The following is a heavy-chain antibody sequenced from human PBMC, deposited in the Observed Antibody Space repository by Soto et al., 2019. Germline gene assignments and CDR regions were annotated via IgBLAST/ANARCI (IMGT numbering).Heavy chain of an antibody. D-gene: IGHD2-15*01. CDR1: GGTFSSYA. V-gene: IGHV1-2*02. CDR2: INPNSGGT. Sequence: ASVKVSCKASGGTFSSYAISWVRQAPGQGLEWMGWINPNSGGTNYAQKFQGRVTMTRDTSISTAYMELSRLRSDDTAAYYCARDCYCSGGSCCEGYGMDVWGQGTTVTVSS. J-gene: IGHJ6*02. CDR3: ARDCYCSGGSCCEGYGMDV.